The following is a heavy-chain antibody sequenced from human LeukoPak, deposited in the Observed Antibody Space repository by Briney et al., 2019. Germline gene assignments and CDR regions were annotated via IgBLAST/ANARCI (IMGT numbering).Heavy chain of an antibody. D-gene: IGHD6-13*01. CDR1: GDSVSSNSAA. J-gene: IGHJ3*02. CDR2: TYYRSKWYN. V-gene: IGHV6-1*01. CDR3: ARVGAAAGQYYPKHAQDAFDI. Sequence: SQTLSLTCAISGDSVSSNSAAWNWIRQSPSRGLEWLGRTYYRSKWYNDYAVSVKSRVTINPDTSKNQFSLQLNSVTPEDTAVYYCARVGAAAGQYYPKHAQDAFDIWGQGTMVTVSS.